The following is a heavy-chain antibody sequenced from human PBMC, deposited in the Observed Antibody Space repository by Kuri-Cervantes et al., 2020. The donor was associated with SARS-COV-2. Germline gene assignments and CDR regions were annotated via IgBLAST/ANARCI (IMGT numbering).Heavy chain of an antibody. CDR1: GYTFTGYY. CDR2: INPNSGGT. J-gene: IGHJ4*02. V-gene: IGHV1-2*02. CDR3: ARGGKNWNYYFDY. Sequence: ASVKVSCKASGYTFTGYYMHWVRQAPGQGLEWMGWINPNSGGTNYAQKFQGRVTMTRDTSISTAYMELSRLRSDDTVVYYCARGGKNWNYYFDYWGQGTLVTVSS. D-gene: IGHD1-1*01.